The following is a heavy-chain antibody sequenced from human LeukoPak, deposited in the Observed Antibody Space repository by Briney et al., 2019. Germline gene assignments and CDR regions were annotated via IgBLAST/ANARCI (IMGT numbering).Heavy chain of an antibody. D-gene: IGHD6-13*01. CDR3: ARENSQQLVRFYYYYMDV. J-gene: IGHJ6*03. CDR1: GGSNSSYY. Sequence: SETLSLTCTVSGGSNSSYYWSWIRQPAGKGLEWIGRNYTSGSTNYNPSLKSRVTMSVDTSKNQFSLKLSSVTAADTAVYYCARENSQQLVRFYYYYMDVWGKGTTVTVSS. CDR2: NYTSGST. V-gene: IGHV4-4*07.